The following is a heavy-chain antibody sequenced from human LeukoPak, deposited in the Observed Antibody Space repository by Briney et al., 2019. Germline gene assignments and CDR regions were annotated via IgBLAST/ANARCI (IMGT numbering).Heavy chain of an antibody. CDR2: ISGSGGST. Sequence: GATLRISCAASGFICRSYAMRWVRQAQGKRLEWVSAISGSGGSTYYADSVKGRFTISRDNSKNTLYLQMNSLRAEDTAVYYCAKYSSSWYLDYWGQGTLVTVSS. V-gene: IGHV3-23*01. D-gene: IGHD6-13*01. CDR3: AKYSSSWYLDY. J-gene: IGHJ4*02. CDR1: GFICRSYA.